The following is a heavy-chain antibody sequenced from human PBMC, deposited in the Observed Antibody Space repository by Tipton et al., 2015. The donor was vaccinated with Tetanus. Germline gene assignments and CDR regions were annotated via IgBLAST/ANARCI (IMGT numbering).Heavy chain of an antibody. CDR3: ARPHYDSSGYYYGRYFQH. CDR1: GGSFSGYY. J-gene: IGHJ1*01. Sequence: TLSLICAVYGGSFSGYYWSWIRQPPGKGLEWIGEINHSGSTNYNPSLKSRVTTSVDTSKTQFSLKLSSVTAADTAVYYCARPHYDSSGYYYGRYFQHWGQGTLVTVSS. D-gene: IGHD3-22*01. V-gene: IGHV4-34*01. CDR2: INHSGST.